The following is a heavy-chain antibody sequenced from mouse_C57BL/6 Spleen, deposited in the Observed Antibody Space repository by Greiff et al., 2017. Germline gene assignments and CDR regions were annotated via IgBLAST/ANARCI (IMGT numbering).Heavy chain of an antibody. CDR2: IDPSDSYT. Sequence: QVQLQQPGAELVRPGTSVKLSCKASGYTFTSYWMHWVKQRPGQGLEWIGVIDPSDSYTNYNQKFKGKATLTVDTSSSTAYMQLSSLTSEDSAVYYCAYYGEYYAMDYWGQGTSVTVSS. CDR1: GYTFTSYW. J-gene: IGHJ4*01. CDR3: AYYGEYYAMDY. V-gene: IGHV1-59*01. D-gene: IGHD1-1*01.